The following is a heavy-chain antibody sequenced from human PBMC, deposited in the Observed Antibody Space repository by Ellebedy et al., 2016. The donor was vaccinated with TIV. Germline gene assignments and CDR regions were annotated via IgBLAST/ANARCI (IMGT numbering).Heavy chain of an antibody. CDR1: GFTFGNYA. CDR2: IRGTGDNT. V-gene: IGHV3-23*01. CDR3: ARDPVGVGPAFDV. Sequence: GESLKISCAASGFTFGNYAMDWVRQAPGKGLEWVATIRGTGDNTYYADSVKGRFTISRDNSKDTLYLQMNSLRAEDTAIYYCARDPVGVGPAFDVWGQGTMVTVSS. J-gene: IGHJ3*01. D-gene: IGHD4-23*01.